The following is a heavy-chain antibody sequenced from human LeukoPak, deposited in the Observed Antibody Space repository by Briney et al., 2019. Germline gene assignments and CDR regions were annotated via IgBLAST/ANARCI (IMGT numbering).Heavy chain of an antibody. CDR3: ARESSDDNWFDP. J-gene: IGHJ5*02. D-gene: IGHD6-19*01. CDR2: ISSSSSYI. V-gene: IGHV3-21*04. CDR1: GFTFSSYS. Sequence: TTGGSLRLSCAASGFTFSSYSMNWVRQAPGKGLEWVSSISSSSSYIYYADSVKGRFTISRDNAKNSLYLQMNSLRAEDTAVYYCARESSDDNWFDPWGQGTLVTVSS.